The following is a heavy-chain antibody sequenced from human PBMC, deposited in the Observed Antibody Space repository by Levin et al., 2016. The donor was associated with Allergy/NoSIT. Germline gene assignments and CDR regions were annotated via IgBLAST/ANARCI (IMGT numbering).Heavy chain of an antibody. CDR2: ISYDGSNK. V-gene: IGHV3-30-3*01. CDR3: VLSESGYQYNWNDANFNY. Sequence: WIRQPPGKGLEWVAVISYDGSNKNYADSVKGRFTISRDNSKNTLHLQMNSLRAEDTAVYYCVLSESGYQYNWNDANFNYWGQGTLVTVSS. D-gene: IGHD1-20*01. J-gene: IGHJ4*02.